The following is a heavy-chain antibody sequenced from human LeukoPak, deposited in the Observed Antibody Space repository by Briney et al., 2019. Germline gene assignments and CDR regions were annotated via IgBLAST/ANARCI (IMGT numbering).Heavy chain of an antibody. Sequence: ASVKVSCKASGYTFTGYYMHWVRQAPGQGLEWMGWINANSGDTNYAQKFQGRVTMTRDTSISTVYMELSRLTSDDTAVYYRASRLQNYYDSSGYYVDAFDIWGQGTMVTVSS. V-gene: IGHV1-2*02. CDR2: INANSGDT. J-gene: IGHJ3*02. CDR3: ASRLQNYYDSSGYYVDAFDI. CDR1: GYTFTGYY. D-gene: IGHD3-22*01.